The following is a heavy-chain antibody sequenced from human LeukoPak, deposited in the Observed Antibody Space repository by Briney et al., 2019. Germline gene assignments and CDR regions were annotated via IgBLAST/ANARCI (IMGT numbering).Heavy chain of an antibody. V-gene: IGHV4-59*01. J-gene: IGHJ4*02. CDR1: GGSISSYY. CDR3: ARRTRGSSTLFDY. CDR2: IYCSGST. D-gene: IGHD2-2*01. Sequence: PSETLSLTCTVSGGSISSYYWSWIRQPPGKGLEWIGYIYCSGSTNYNPSLKSRVTISVDTSKNQFSLKLSSVTAADTAVYYCARRTRGSSTLFDYWGQGTLVTVSS.